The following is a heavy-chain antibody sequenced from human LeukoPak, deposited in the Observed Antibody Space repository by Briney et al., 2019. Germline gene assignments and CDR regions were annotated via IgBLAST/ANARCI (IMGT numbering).Heavy chain of an antibody. CDR1: GYTFTNYA. Sequence: ASVTVSCTGSGYTFTNYAIHWVRQAPGQSLEWLGWINPGNGDTKYSQDFQGRVTINTDTSAATAYVELNSLTSEDTAVYYCARDRWHCRVNCDSVYYFALDVWGQGTTVTVSS. CDR3: ARDRWHCRVNCDSVYYFALDV. V-gene: IGHV1-3*01. J-gene: IGHJ6*02. D-gene: IGHD2-15*01. CDR2: INPGNGDT.